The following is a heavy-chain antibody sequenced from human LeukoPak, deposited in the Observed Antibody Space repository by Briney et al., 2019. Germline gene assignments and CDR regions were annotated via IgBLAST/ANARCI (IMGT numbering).Heavy chain of an antibody. V-gene: IGHV1-2*02. CDR2: INPNSGGT. CDR1: GYTFTGYY. J-gene: IGHJ6*03. CDR3: ARGPYKAVAGTEWFYYYMDV. Sequence: ASVKVSCKASGYTFTGYYMHWVRQAPGQGLEWMGWINPNSGGTNYAQKFQGRDTMTRDTSISTAYMELSRLRSDDTAVYYCARGPYKAVAGTEWFYYYMDVWGKGTTVTISS. D-gene: IGHD6-19*01.